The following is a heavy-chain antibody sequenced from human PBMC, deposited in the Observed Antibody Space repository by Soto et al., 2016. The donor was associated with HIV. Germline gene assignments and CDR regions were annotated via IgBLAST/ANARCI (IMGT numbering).Heavy chain of an antibody. CDR3: TRSGDTDTPDY. Sequence: EVQLVESGGDLVQPRGSLRLSCTASGFTFSSYWIHWVRQAPGKGLVWVSRINQDGSVINYADSVKGRFAVSRDNAKNTAYLQMNSLRDEDTAVYYCTRSGDTDTPDYWGQGSLVTVSS. V-gene: IGHV3-74*01. CDR1: GFTFSSYW. CDR2: INQDGSVI. J-gene: IGHJ4*02. D-gene: IGHD1-26*01.